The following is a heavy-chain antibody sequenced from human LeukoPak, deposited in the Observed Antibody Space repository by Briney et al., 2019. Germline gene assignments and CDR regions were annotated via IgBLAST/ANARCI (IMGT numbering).Heavy chain of an antibody. J-gene: IGHJ3*02. D-gene: IGHD3-10*01. CDR1: GFTVSSNY. CDR2: IYSGGST. CDR3: ARDGGSGSDAFDI. Sequence: SGRSLRLSCAASGFTVSSNYMSWVRQAPGKGLEWVSVIYSGGSTYYADSVKGRFTISRDNSKNTLYLQMNSLRAEDTAVYYCARDGGSGSDAFDIWGQGTMVTVSS. V-gene: IGHV3-53*01.